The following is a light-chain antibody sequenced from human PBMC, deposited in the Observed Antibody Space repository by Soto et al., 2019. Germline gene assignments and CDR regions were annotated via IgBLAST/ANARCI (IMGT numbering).Light chain of an antibody. Sequence: QSALTQPPSASGSPGQSVTISCTGTSSDVGGYNYVSWYQQHPGKAPKVMIYEVSKRPSGVPDRFSGSKSGNMASLTVSGLQAEDEADYYCSSYAGSNLVFGGGTKVTVL. CDR1: SSDVGGYNY. CDR2: EVS. CDR3: SSYAGSNLV. V-gene: IGLV2-8*01. J-gene: IGLJ2*01.